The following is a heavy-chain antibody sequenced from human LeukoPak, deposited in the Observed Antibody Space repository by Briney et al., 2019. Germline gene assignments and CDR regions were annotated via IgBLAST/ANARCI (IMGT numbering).Heavy chain of an antibody. CDR2: ISAYNGNT. V-gene: IGHV1-18*04. J-gene: IGHJ4*02. CDR1: GYTFTGYY. CDR3: ARSIAARGDY. D-gene: IGHD6-6*01. Sequence: ASVKVSCKASGYTFTGYYMHWVRQAPGQGLEWMGWISAYNGNTNYAQKLQGRVTMTTDTSTSTAYMELRSLRSDDTAVYYCARSIAARGDYWGQGTLVTVSS.